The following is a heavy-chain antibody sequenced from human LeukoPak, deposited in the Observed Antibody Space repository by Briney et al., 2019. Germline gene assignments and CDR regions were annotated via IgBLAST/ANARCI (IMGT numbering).Heavy chain of an antibody. D-gene: IGHD1-26*01. CDR3: ANAFGATPFSRY. Sequence: GGSLRLSCAASGFTFSSYAMSWVRQAPGKGLEWVSAISGSGGSTYYADSVKGRFTISRDNSKNTLYLEMNSRRAEDTAVYYWANAFGATPFSRYWGQGTLVTVSS. CDR1: GFTFSSYA. CDR2: ISGSGGST. V-gene: IGHV3-23*01. J-gene: IGHJ4*02.